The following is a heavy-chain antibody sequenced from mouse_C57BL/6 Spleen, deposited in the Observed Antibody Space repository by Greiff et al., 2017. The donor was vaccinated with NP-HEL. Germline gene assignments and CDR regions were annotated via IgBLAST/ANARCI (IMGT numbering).Heavy chain of an antibody. J-gene: IGHJ4*01. V-gene: IGHV1-31*01. D-gene: IGHD1-1*01. Sequence: VQLQQSGPELVKPGASVKISCKASGYSFTGYYMHWVKQSHGNILDWIGYIYPYNGVSSYNQKFKGKATLTVDKSSSTAYMELRSLTSEDSAVYYCARPASTVVGEDYAMDYWGQGTSVTVSS. CDR2: IYPYNGVS. CDR3: ARPASTVVGEDYAMDY. CDR1: GYSFTGYY.